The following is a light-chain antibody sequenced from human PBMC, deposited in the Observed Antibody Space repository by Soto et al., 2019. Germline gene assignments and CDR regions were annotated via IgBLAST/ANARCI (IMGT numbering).Light chain of an antibody. J-gene: IGLJ1*01. Sequence: QSVLTQPASVSGSPGQAITISCSGSSSDFGAHNFVSWYQHHPGKAPKLMIYEVSNRPSGVSNRFSGSKSGNTASLTISGLQAEDEADYYCNSYTSSNTYVFGSGTKVTVL. CDR2: EVS. V-gene: IGLV2-14*01. CDR1: SSDFGAHNF. CDR3: NSYTSSNTYV.